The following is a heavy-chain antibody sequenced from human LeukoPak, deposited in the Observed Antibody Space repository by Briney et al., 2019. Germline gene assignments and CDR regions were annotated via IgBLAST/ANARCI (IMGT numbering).Heavy chain of an antibody. Sequence: GGSLRLSCAASGFTFSSYSMNWVRKAPGKGLEGVSYISSSSSTIYYADSVKGRFTISRDNAKNSLYLQMNSLRDEDTAVYYCARGIPFAIVVVAARAYYPRSPSYNWFDPWGQGTLVTVSS. CDR1: GFTFSSYS. V-gene: IGHV3-48*02. CDR2: ISSSSSTI. D-gene: IGHD2-15*01. J-gene: IGHJ5*02. CDR3: ARGIPFAIVVVAARAYYPRSPSYNWFDP.